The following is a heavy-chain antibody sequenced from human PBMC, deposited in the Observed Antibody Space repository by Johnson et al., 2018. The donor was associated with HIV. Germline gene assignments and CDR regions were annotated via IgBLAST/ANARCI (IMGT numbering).Heavy chain of an antibody. CDR3: ARDATPWGRDYVGYAFDL. J-gene: IGHJ3*01. CDR1: GFTFTYYA. D-gene: IGHD4-17*01. V-gene: IGHV3-23*04. Sequence: VQLVESGGGLVQPGGSLRLSCAASGFTFTYYAMSWVRQAPGKGLEWVSGISGSGGSTYYADSVKGRFTISRDNSRNTLYLQMNSLRAEDTAVYDCARDATPWGRDYVGYAFDLWGQGTMVTVSS. CDR2: ISGSGGST.